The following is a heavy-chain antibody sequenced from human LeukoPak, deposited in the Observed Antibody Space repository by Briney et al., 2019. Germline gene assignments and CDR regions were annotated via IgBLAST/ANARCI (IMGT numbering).Heavy chain of an antibody. V-gene: IGHV3-21*01. CDR1: GFTFSDYD. CDR3: GRAFPPLRTSSAGDL. J-gene: IGHJ4*02. D-gene: IGHD3-16*01. Sequence: PGGSLRLSCSASGFTFSDYDMNWVRQAPGKGLEWVSSISGLSSYTYYGESVKGRFSISRDNAKNSLYLQMNSLGAEDTATYYCGRAFPPLRTSSAGDLWGQGILVTVSS. CDR2: ISGLSSYT.